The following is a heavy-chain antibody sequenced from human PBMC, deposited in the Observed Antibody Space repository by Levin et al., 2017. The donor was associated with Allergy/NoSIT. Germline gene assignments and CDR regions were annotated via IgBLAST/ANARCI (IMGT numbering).Heavy chain of an antibody. CDR3: AKDLSLGHCSGGSCYPSFGVFDD. J-gene: IGHJ4*02. CDR1: GFTFSSYA. CDR2: ISRSGYNT. V-gene: IGHV3-23*01. Sequence: GESLKISCAASGFTFSSYAMNWVRQAPGKGLEWVSSISRSGYNTYYADSVKGRFTISRDISKNTLSLQMNSLRAYDTALYYFAKDLSLGHCSGGSCYPSFGVFDDWGQGTLVTVSS. D-gene: IGHD2-15*01.